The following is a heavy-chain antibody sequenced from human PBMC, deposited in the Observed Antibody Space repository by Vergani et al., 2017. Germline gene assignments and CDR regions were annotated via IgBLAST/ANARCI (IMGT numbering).Heavy chain of an antibody. V-gene: IGHV3-33*01. D-gene: IGHD6-6*01. CDR2: IWNDGSNK. CDR3: ARDSSSRGHYLVGPRDS. CDR1: GFTFSRHG. J-gene: IGHJ4*02. Sequence: QVQLVESGGSVVQPGTSLRLSCGASGFTFSRHGMHWVRQAPGKGLEWVAVIWNDGSNKYYVESVKGRFTISRDNSENTLYLQMNSLRAEDTGVYYCARDSSSRGHYLVGPRDSWGLGTLVTVSS.